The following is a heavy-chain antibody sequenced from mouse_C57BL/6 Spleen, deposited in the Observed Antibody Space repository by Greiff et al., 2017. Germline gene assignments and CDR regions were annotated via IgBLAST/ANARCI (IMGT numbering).Heavy chain of an antibody. CDR2: INPSNGGT. CDR1: GYTFTSYW. D-gene: IGHD2-3*01. J-gene: IGHJ3*01. Sequence: QVQLQQPGTELVKPGASVKLSCKASGYTFTSYWMHWVKQRPGQGLEWIGNINPSNGGTNYNEKFNGKATLTLDKSSSTAYMQLRSLTSEDSAVYYCARDGWLPWFAYWGQGTLVTVSA. CDR3: ARDGWLPWFAY. V-gene: IGHV1-53*01.